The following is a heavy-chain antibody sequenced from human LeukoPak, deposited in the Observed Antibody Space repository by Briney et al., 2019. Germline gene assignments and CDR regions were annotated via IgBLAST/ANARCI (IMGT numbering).Heavy chain of an antibody. CDR2: IYYSGST. J-gene: IGHJ3*02. D-gene: IGHD1-26*01. CDR3: ARWTLVGLDAFDI. Sequence: PSETLSLTCTVSGGSLSSSSYYWGWIRQPPGKGLEWIGSIYYSGSTYYNPSLKSRVTISVDTSKNQFSLKLSSVTAADTAVYYCARWTLVGLDAFDIWGQGTMVTVSS. CDR1: GGSLSSSSYY. V-gene: IGHV4-39*07.